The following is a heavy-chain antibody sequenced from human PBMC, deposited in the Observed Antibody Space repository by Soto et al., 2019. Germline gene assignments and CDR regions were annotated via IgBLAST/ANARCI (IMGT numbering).Heavy chain of an antibody. D-gene: IGHD2-15*01. V-gene: IGHV5-51*01. CDR2: IYPGDSDT. CDR3: ARRYGGNDY. CDR1: GYIFTNYW. J-gene: IGHJ4*02. Sequence: GESLKISCNGSGYIFTNYWIGWVRQMPGKGLEWMGVIYPGDSDTRYSPSFQGQVTISADKSINTAYLQWNSLKASDTAMYYCARRYGGNDYWGQGTLVTVSS.